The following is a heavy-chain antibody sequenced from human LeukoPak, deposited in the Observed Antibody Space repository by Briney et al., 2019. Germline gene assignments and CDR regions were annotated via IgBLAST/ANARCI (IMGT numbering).Heavy chain of an antibody. J-gene: IGHJ6*03. Sequence: SETLSLTCAVYGGSFSNYYYSWIRQPPGKGLEWIGEINHNGSTNYNPSLKSRVTMSVDTSKNQFSLNLSSVTAADAAVYYCARGVGWPHTMTYYYYYMDVWGKGTPVTVSS. CDR2: INHNGST. CDR3: ARGVGWPHTMTYYYYYMDV. D-gene: IGHD1-26*01. CDR1: GGSFSNYY. V-gene: IGHV4-34*01.